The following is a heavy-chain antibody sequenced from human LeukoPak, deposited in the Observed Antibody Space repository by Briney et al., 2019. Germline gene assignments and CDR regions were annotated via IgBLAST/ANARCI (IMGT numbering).Heavy chain of an antibody. D-gene: IGHD1-26*01. CDR1: GFTFSNYW. CDR3: ARQGGLLFDY. V-gene: IGHV4-34*01. J-gene: IGHJ4*02. CDR2: INHSGST. Sequence: PGGSLRLSCAASGFTFSNYWMTWVRQAPGKGLEWIGEINHSGSTNYNPSLKSRVTISVDTSKNQFSLKLSSVTAADTAVYYCARQGGLLFDYWGQGTLVTVSS.